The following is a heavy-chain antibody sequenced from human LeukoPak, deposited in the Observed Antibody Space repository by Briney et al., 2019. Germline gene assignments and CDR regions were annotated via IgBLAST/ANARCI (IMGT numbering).Heavy chain of an antibody. V-gene: IGHV4-4*02. CDR2: IYPSGSI. Sequence: SETLSLTCAVSGASISSRNWWIWVRQPPGKGLEWIGEIYPSGSINYNPSLKSRVTISIDKSKNQFFLKLSSVTAADTAVYYCARDTGGRGRLDAFDIWGQGTMVTVSS. CDR3: ARDTGGRGRLDAFDI. J-gene: IGHJ3*02. CDR1: GASISSRNW. D-gene: IGHD2-8*02.